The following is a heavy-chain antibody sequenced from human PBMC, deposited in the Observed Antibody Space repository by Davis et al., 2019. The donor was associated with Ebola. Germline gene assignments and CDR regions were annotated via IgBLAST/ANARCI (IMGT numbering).Heavy chain of an antibody. CDR3: AREDAARPYFGMDV. CDR2: IDTNTGKP. CDR1: GYTFSNYV. V-gene: IGHV7-4-1*02. Sequence: AASVKVSCKASGYTFSNYVINWVRQAPGQGLEWMGWIDTNTGKPAYAQGFSGRFVFSLDTSVSTAYLQINNLKAEDIAVYYCAREDAARPYFGMDVWGQGTTVTASS. J-gene: IGHJ6*02. D-gene: IGHD6-6*01.